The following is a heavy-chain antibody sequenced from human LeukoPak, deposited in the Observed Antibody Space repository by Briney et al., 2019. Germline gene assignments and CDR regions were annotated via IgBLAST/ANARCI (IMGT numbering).Heavy chain of an antibody. CDR2: IIPIFGTP. Sequence: SVKVSCKASGGTFSSYGISWVRQAPGQGLEWMGGIIPIFGTPNYAQKFQGRVTITADEATSTAYMELSSLRSEDTAVYYCARGPGLASIWSRYYMDVWGKGTTVTISS. D-gene: IGHD5-12*01. CDR3: ARGPGLASIWSRYYMDV. J-gene: IGHJ6*03. CDR1: GGTFSSYG. V-gene: IGHV1-69*13.